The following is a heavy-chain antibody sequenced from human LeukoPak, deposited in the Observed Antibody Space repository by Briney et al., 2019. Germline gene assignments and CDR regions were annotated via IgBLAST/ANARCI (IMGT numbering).Heavy chain of an antibody. D-gene: IGHD1-26*01. V-gene: IGHV3-23*01. CDR1: GFTFSSYA. J-gene: IGHJ4*02. Sequence: GGSLRLSCTASGFTFSSYAMNWVRQAPGKGLEWVSGIGAGGTFTYYADSVKGRFTISRDNSKNTLYLQMNSLRAEDAAVYYCAKDRNPRRAKDDYFDYWGQGTLVTVSS. CDR2: IGAGGTFT. CDR3: AKDRNPRRAKDDYFDY.